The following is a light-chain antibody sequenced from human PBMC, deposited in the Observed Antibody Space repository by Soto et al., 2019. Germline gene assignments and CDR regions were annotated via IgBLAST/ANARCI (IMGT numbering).Light chain of an antibody. J-gene: IGLJ1*01. CDR3: CSYAGRYTYV. CDR1: SSDVGGYHY. CDR2: DVS. Sequence: QSVLTQPRSVSGSPGQAVTISCTGTSSDVGGYHYVSWYQQQPGKAPKLMIYDVSKRPSGVPDRFSGSKSGNTASLTISGLQAEDEADYYCCSYAGRYTYVFATGTKVTVL. V-gene: IGLV2-11*01.